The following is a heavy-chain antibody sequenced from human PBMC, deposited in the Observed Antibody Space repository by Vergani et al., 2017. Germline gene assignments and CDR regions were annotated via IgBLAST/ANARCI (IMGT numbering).Heavy chain of an antibody. CDR2: LDHTGRP. CDR3: ARVNTETNGHLYYYYYMDV. J-gene: IGHJ6*03. D-gene: IGHD4-11*01. V-gene: IGHV4-34*01. CDR1: GGSFTSYH. Sequence: QVQLQQWGGGLLKPSETLSLTCVVNGGSFTSYHWTWIRQSPGEGLEWVGDLDHTGRPDYNPALTSRLTMSVDKSRNQFSLTLNSVTATDTAIYFCARVNTETNGHLYYYYYMDVWGQGTAVTVS.